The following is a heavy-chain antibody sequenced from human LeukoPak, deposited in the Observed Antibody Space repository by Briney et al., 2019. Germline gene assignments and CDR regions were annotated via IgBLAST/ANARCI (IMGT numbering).Heavy chain of an antibody. Sequence: GGSLSLSCAASGFTFYSYAMTWVRQAPGKGLEWVSSISGSGGTTYYAGPVKGRFTISRDDSKNTVYLHMKNLRTEDAATYYCAKGALRGFSAPGVFDIWGRGTIVTVS. J-gene: IGHJ3*02. D-gene: IGHD5-18*01. V-gene: IGHV3-23*01. CDR1: GFTFYSYA. CDR3: AKGALRGFSAPGVFDI. CDR2: ISGSGGTT.